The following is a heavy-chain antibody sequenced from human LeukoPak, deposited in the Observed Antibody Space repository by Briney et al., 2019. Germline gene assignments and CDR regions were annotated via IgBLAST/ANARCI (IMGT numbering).Heavy chain of an antibody. CDR1: GFTFSSYW. Sequence: GGSLRLSCAASGFTFSSYWMSWVRQAPGKGLEWVANIKQDGSEKYYVDSVKGRFTISRDNAKNSLYLQMNSLRAEDTAVYYCARDGRGITIFGLLGSSDYWGQGTLVTVSS. D-gene: IGHD3/OR15-3a*01. J-gene: IGHJ4*02. CDR3: ARDGRGITIFGLLGSSDY. CDR2: IKQDGSEK. V-gene: IGHV3-7*01.